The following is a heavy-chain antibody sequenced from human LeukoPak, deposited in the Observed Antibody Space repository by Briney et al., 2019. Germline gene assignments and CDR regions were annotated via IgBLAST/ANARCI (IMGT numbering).Heavy chain of an antibody. CDR2: VYYSGRT. CDR1: GDSVRSDSHY. V-gene: IGHV4-61*01. J-gene: IGHJ3*02. Sequence: PSETLSLTCSVSGDSVRSDSHYWSWIRQPPGKGLEWIGNVYYSGRTAYNPSLKSRVTISVDISKNQFTLQLNSVTAADTAVYYCVRETATYYYDSRGYYRQIEVFDIWGQGTPVIVSS. CDR3: VRETATYYYDSRGYYRQIEVFDI. D-gene: IGHD3-22*01.